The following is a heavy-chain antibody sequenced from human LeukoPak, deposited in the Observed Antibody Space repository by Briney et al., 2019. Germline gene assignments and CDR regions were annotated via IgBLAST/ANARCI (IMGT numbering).Heavy chain of an antibody. CDR1: GGSFSGYY. V-gene: IGHV4-34*01. CDR2: INHSGST. J-gene: IGHJ4*02. CDR3: ARYSSSLALFDY. Sequence: SETLSLTCAVYGGSFSGYYWSWIRQPPGKGLEWIGEINHSGSTNYNPSLKSRVTISVDTSKNQFSLKLSSVTAADTAVYYCARYSSSLALFDYWGQGTLVTVSS. D-gene: IGHD6-6*01.